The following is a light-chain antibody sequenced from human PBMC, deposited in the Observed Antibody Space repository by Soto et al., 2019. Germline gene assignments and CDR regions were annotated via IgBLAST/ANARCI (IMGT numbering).Light chain of an antibody. CDR2: TNN. CDR3: AAWDDSLNGPL. Sequence: QSVLTQPPSASGTPGQSVTISCSGSSSNIGSNFVNWYQQLPGTAPKPLIYTNNQRPSGVPDRFSGSKSGTSASLAISGLQSEDEADYHCAAWDDSLNGPLFGGGTKVTVL. J-gene: IGLJ3*02. CDR1: SSNIGSNF. V-gene: IGLV1-44*01.